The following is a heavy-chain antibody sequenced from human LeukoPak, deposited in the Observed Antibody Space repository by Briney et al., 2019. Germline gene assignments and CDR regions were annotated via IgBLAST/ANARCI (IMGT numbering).Heavy chain of an antibody. D-gene: IGHD2-15*01. CDR3: AKGGCGGGSCYSESAFGI. Sequence: GGSLRLSSAASGFTFSSYAMSWVRQAPGKGLEWVSAISGSGGSTYYADSVKGRFTISRDNSKNTLYLHMNSLRTEDTAVYYCAKGGCGGGSCYSESAFGIWGLGTMVTVSS. CDR2: ISGSGGST. CDR1: GFTFSSYA. V-gene: IGHV3-23*01. J-gene: IGHJ3*02.